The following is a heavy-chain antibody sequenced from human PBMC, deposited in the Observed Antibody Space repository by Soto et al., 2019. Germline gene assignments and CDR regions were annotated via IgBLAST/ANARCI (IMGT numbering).Heavy chain of an antibody. CDR3: VRDVAPDGDHRFDI. CDR1: GYTFTGYH. Sequence: QVQLVQSGAEVKKAGASVKVSCKASGYTFTGYHMHWVRQAPGQGLEWMGWVNPNSGATMYAQRFQGRVTMTRDTSISTAYMELSRLRSDDTAMYYCVRDVAPDGDHRFDIRAQGTMVTVSS. CDR2: VNPNSGAT. V-gene: IGHV1-2*02. J-gene: IGHJ3*02. D-gene: IGHD2-21*01.